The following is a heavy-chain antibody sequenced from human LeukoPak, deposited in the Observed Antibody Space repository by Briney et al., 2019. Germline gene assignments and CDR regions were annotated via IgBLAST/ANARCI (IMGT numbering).Heavy chain of an antibody. CDR1: GGSFSGYY. J-gene: IGHJ4*02. CDR3: ARDNPSAPGWEFDY. Sequence: PSETLSLTCAVYGGSFSGYYWSWIRQPPGKGLEWIGEINHSGSTNYNPSLKSRVTISVDTSKNQFSLKLSSVTAADTAVYYCARDNPSAPGWEFDYWGQGTLVTVSS. CDR2: INHSGST. V-gene: IGHV4-34*01. D-gene: IGHD1-14*01.